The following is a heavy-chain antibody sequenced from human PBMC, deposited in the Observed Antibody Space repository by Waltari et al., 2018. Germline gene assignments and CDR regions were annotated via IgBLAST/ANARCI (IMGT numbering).Heavy chain of an antibody. J-gene: IGHJ4*02. V-gene: IGHV4-34*01. CDR3: ARAAQYDFWSGYYSYFDY. D-gene: IGHD3-3*01. CDR1: GGSFRGYY. Sequence: QVQLQQWGAGLLKPSETLSLTCAVYGGSFRGYYWSWIRQPPGKGLEWIGEINHSGSTNYNPSLKSRVTISVDTSKNQFSLKLSSVTAADTAVYYCARAAQYDFWSGYYSYFDYWGQGTLVTVSS. CDR2: INHSGST.